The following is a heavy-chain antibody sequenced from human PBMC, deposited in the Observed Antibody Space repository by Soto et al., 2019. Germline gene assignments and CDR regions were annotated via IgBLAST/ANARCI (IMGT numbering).Heavy chain of an antibody. J-gene: IGHJ5*02. CDR3: ARDLLGKSNWFDP. CDR1: DGSISSYY. D-gene: IGHD2-15*01. V-gene: IGHV4-59*01. Sequence: LEPMSVTCSVSDGSISSYYWSWIRQPPGKGLEWIGYIYYSGSTNYNPSLKSRVTISVDTSKNQFSLKLSSVTAADTAVYYCARDLLGKSNWFDPRGQGTLVTVSS. CDR2: IYYSGST.